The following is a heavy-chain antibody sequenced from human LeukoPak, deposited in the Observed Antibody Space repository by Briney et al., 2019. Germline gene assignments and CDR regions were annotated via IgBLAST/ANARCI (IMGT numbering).Heavy chain of an antibody. V-gene: IGHV4-39*07. CDR1: GGSISGSNYY. CDR2: IYYSGST. Sequence: SETLSLTCTVSGGSISGSNYYWGWVRQPPGKGLEWIGSIYYSGSTYYSPSLKSRVTISVDTSKNQFSLKLSSVTAADTAVYYCARLDYGGNPSYWGQGTLVTVSS. J-gene: IGHJ4*02. D-gene: IGHD4-23*01. CDR3: ARLDYGGNPSY.